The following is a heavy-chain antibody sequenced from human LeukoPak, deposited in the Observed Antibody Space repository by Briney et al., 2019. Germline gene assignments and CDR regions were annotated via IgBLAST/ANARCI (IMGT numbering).Heavy chain of an antibody. CDR2: ISYDEITK. V-gene: IGHV3-30-3*01. CDR1: GFTLSSYA. J-gene: IGHJ6*01. D-gene: IGHD3-10*01. Sequence: GRSLRLSCAASGFTLSSYAMHWIRQAPGKGLEWVADISYDEITKYYAYSVKGVFTIARNNSKNTLYLQINSLRAEDTAVYYWAGGRDYYDSGNYYNYSFYGRD. CDR3: AGGRDYYDSGNYYNYSFYGRD.